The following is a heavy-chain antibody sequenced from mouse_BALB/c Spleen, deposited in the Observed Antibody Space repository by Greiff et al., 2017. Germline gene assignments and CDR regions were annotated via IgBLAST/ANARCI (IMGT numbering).Heavy chain of an antibody. CDR1: GFSLTSYG. D-gene: IGHD2-3*01. CDR3: ARDKGYYPYAMDY. Sequence: VQLVESGPGLVAPSQSLSITCTVSGFSLTSYGVHWVRQPPGKGLEWLGVIWAGGSTNYNSALMSRLSISKDNSKSQVFLKMNSLQTDDTAMYYCARDKGYYPYAMDYWGQGTSVTVSS. J-gene: IGHJ4*01. CDR2: IWAGGST. V-gene: IGHV2-9*02.